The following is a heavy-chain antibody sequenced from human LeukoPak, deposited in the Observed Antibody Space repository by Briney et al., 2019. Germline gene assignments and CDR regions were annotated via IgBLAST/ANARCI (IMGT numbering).Heavy chain of an antibody. J-gene: IGHJ6*03. CDR2: VYPRDSDT. D-gene: IGHD6-19*01. V-gene: IGHV5-51*01. Sequence: GESLKISCQASGYTFDRSWIGWVRQMPGKGFQWLGIVYPRDSDTRYSPSVQGHVTITADTSIDTAYLQWRSLRASDTAKYFCVRQIAVAGRTTSEYWYCIDVWGKGTAVTVSS. CDR3: VRQIAVAGRTTSEYWYCIDV. CDR1: GYTFDRSW.